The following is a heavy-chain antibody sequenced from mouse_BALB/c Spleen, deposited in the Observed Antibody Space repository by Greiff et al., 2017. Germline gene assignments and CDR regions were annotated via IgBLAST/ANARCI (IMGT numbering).Heavy chain of an antibody. CDR3: ARQDYYGSSYGAMDY. D-gene: IGHD1-1*01. Sequence: EVKLMESGGGLVKPGGSLKLSCAASGFAFSSYDMSWVRQTPEKRLEWVAYISSGGGSTYYPDTVKGRSTISRDNAKNTLYLQMSSLKSEDTAMYYCARQDYYGSSYGAMDYWGQGTSVTVSS. CDR2: ISSGGGST. V-gene: IGHV5-12-1*01. CDR1: GFAFSSYD. J-gene: IGHJ4*01.